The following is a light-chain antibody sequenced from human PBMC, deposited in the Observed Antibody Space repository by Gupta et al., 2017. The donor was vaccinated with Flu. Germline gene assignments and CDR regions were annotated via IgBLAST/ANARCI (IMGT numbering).Light chain of an antibody. V-gene: IGKV1-39*01. J-gene: IGKJ2*01. CDR1: QSISSY. CDR2: AAS. Sequence: DIQMTQSPSSLSASVGDRVTITCRANQSISSYLNWYQQKPGKAPKLLIYAASSLQSGVPSRFSGSGSGTDFTLTISSLQPEDFATYYCQLSDSTLPYTFGQGTKLEMK. CDR3: QLSDSTLPYT.